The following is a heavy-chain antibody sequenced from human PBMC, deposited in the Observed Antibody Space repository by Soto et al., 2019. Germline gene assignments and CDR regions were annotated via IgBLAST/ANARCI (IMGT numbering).Heavy chain of an antibody. V-gene: IGHV1-8*01. Sequence: ASVKVSCKASGYTFTSYDINWVRQATGQELEWMGWMNPNSGNTGYAQKFQGRVTMTRNTSISTAYMELSSLRSEDTAVYYCAAISDIVLVPAAPSSDYYYGMDVWGQGTTVTVSS. CDR3: AAISDIVLVPAAPSSDYYYGMDV. CDR2: MNPNSGNT. J-gene: IGHJ6*02. D-gene: IGHD2-2*01. CDR1: GYTFTSYD.